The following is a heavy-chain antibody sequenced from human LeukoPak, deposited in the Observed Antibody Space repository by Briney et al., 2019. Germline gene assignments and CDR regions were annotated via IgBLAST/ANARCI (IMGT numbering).Heavy chain of an antibody. J-gene: IGHJ4*02. CDR3: ARISTAVAGADY. CDR2: IKQDESET. V-gene: IGHV3-7*01. Sequence: PGGSLRLSCGAFGFTFSRSWISWVGQAPGKGLEWVANIKQDESETYYVDSVKGRFTVSRDNTKNSLYLQMDSLRAEDTAVYYCARISTAVAGADYWGQGTLVTVSS. D-gene: IGHD6-19*01. CDR1: GFTFSRSW.